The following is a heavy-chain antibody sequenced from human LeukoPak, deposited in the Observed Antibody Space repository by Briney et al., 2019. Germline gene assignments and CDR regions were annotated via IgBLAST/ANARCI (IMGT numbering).Heavy chain of an antibody. CDR1: GYTFTGQY. Sequence: VASVRGSCKTSGYTFTGQYLHWVRQAPGQGLEWMGWINPNSGGTKSAQKFQGRVIMTRDTSISTAYMELRSLSSDDTAVYYCARGRQLHLGELFPFAEFFQPWGQGTLVTVFS. CDR2: INPNSGGT. D-gene: IGHD3-16*01. CDR3: ARGRQLHLGELFPFAEFFQP. J-gene: IGHJ1*01. V-gene: IGHV1-2*02.